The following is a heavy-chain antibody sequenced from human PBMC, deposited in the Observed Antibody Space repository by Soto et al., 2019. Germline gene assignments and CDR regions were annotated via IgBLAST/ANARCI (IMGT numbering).Heavy chain of an antibody. J-gene: IGHJ6*02. D-gene: IGHD6-13*01. CDR2: ISADGDND. CDR3: ARGRSSSWLSHYSYGMDV. V-gene: IGHV3-30-3*01. Sequence: QVQLVESGGGVVQPGRSLRLSCAASEITLSNFELHWVRQAPGKGLEWVAFISADGDNDNYANSVRGRFTISRDNSKNTLSLQMNSLRVDDTAVYYCARGRSSSWLSHYSYGMDVWGQGSTVIVSS. CDR1: EITLSNFE.